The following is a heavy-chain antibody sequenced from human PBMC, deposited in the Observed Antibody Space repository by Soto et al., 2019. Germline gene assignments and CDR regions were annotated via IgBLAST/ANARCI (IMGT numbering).Heavy chain of an antibody. Sequence: PGGSLRLSCAASGFTFSTFAMSWVRQAPGKGMGWVSAISGSGGTTYNADSVKGRFTISRDNSKNTLYLQMNSLRAEDTAVYYCAKEFRDAYYYDISGYSPDAFDIWGQGTMVTVSS. CDR1: GFTFSTFA. CDR2: ISGSGGTT. V-gene: IGHV3-23*01. J-gene: IGHJ3*02. CDR3: AKEFRDAYYYDISGYSPDAFDI. D-gene: IGHD3-22*01.